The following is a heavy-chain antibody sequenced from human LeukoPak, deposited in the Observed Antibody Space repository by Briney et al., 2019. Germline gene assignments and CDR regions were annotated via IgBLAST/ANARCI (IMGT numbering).Heavy chain of an antibody. CDR2: ISHGGDSA. V-gene: IGHV3-23*01. J-gene: IGHJ4*02. CDR3: AKGRSGWYEGLDY. D-gene: IGHD6-19*01. Sequence: GGYLRLSCTAYGFTFSTYAMTWVRQAPGKGLEWVSVISHGGDSAWYEDSVKGRFTISRDNSTSTLYLQMNSLRADDTAIYYCAKGRSGWYEGLDYWGQGILVTVSS. CDR1: GFTFSTYA.